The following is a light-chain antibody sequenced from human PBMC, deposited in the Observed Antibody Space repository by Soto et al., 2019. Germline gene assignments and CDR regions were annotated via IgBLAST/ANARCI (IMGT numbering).Light chain of an antibody. Sequence: DIQLTQSPSSLPASVGDRFTITCQASQDISNYLNWYQQKPGKAPELLINDASNLEMGVPSRFSGVGSGTDFTFTISSLQPEDIATYFCQQYDSLPITFGQGTKVDI. V-gene: IGKV1-33*01. CDR3: QQYDSLPIT. CDR2: DAS. CDR1: QDISNY. J-gene: IGKJ1*01.